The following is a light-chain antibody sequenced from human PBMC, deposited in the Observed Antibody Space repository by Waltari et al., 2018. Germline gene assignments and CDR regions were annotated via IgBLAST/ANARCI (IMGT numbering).Light chain of an antibody. CDR2: GAS. V-gene: IGKV3-11*01. CDR1: QSISSY. CDR3: QQANLFLPIT. J-gene: IGKJ5*01. Sequence: TQSPSTMSAFVGDRVTITCRASQSISSYLEWYQQKPGQAPRLLIYGASNRATGIPARFSGSGSGTDFTLTISSLEPEDFAVYYCQQANLFLPITFGQGTRLEIK.